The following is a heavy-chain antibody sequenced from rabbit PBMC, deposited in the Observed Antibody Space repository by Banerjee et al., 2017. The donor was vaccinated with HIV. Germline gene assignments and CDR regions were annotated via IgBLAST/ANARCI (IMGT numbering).Heavy chain of an antibody. CDR1: GFSFSSNA. CDR3: VRAHASSSGYYTYLYL. D-gene: IGHD1-1*01. Sequence: QSLEESGGDLVKPGASLTLTCKASGFSFSSNAMCWVRQAPGKGLEWIGCIYTGGSGSSYYASWAKGRFTISRTSSTTVTLQMNSLTAADTATYFCVRAHASSSGYYTYLYLWGQGTLVTVS. CDR2: IYTGGSGSS. V-gene: IGHV1S40*01. J-gene: IGHJ4*01.